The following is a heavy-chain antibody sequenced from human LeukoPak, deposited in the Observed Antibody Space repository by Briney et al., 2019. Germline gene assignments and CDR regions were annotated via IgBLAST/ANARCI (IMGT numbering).Heavy chain of an antibody. CDR2: ISSGSAYV. J-gene: IGHJ4*02. CDR1: GFTLSDYS. V-gene: IGHV3-21*04. D-gene: IGHD6-13*01. Sequence: SGGSLRLSCEVSGFTLSDYSMHWVRQAPGKGLEWVSVISSGSAYVYYAKSVKGRFTISRDNAKNSLYLQMNSLRTEDMALYYCAKHCGSSWVLPCFDYWGQGTLVTVSS. CDR3: AKHCGSSWVLPCFDY.